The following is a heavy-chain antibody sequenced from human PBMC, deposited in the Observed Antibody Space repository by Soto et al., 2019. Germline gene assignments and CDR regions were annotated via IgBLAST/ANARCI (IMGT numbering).Heavy chain of an antibody. CDR3: VGGQYYFDY. CDR1: GFPFTSYG. D-gene: IGHD3-10*01. V-gene: IGHV3-30*03. CDR2: ISYDGSDK. J-gene: IGHJ4*02. Sequence: QVPLVESGGGVVQPGRALRLSCAASGFPFTSYGMHWVREGPDKGLEWVAIISYDGSDKYDADYVKGRFTISRDNSKNTLDLQMNSLRPEDTALYYCVGGQYYFDYRGQGTLVIGSS.